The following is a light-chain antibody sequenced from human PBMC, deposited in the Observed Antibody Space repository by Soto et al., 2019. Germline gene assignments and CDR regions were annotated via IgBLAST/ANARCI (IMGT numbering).Light chain of an antibody. V-gene: IGLV2-11*01. CDR1: NSDVGVYNY. CDR3: CSYAGTYTHYV. J-gene: IGLJ1*01. CDR2: DVS. Sequence: QSALTQPRSVSGSPGQSVTISCTGTNSDVGVYNYVSWYQQHPGKAPKLMIYDVSKRPSGVPDRFSGSKSGNTASLTISGLQAEDEADYYCCSYAGTYTHYVFGTGTKVTVL.